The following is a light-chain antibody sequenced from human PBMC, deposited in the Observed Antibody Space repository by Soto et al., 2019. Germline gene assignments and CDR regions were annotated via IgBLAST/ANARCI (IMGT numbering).Light chain of an antibody. CDR2: NDN. Sequence: SVLSQPPSASGTPGQRVTISCSGSSSNIGRNVVYWYQQFPGTAPKLLIHNDNRRPSGVPDRVSGSKSGTSASLAISGLQSEDEANYYCAAWDNSLKGWVFGGGTKVTVL. CDR3: AAWDNSLKGWV. V-gene: IGLV1-44*01. CDR1: SSNIGRNV. J-gene: IGLJ3*02.